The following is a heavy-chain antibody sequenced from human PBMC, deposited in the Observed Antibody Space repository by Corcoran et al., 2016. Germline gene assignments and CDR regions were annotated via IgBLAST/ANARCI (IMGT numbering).Heavy chain of an antibody. J-gene: IGHJ6*02. CDR1: GYTFTSYY. D-gene: IGHD6-6*01. CDR2: INPSGGST. V-gene: IGHV1-46*01. Sequence: QVQLVQSGAEVKKPGASVKVSCKASGYTFTSYYMHWVRQAPGQGLEWMGIINPSGGSTSYAQKFQGRVTMTRDTSTSTVYMELSSLRSEDTAVYYCARVFDSSYPPFYYYYGMDVWGQGTTVTVSS. CDR3: ARVFDSSYPPFYYYYGMDV.